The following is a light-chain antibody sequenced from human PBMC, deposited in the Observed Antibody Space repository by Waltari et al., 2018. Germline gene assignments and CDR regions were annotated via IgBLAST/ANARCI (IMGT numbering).Light chain of an antibody. V-gene: IGKV1-17*01. CDR1: QGISTS. CDR3: LQYNSNPLT. J-gene: IGKJ4*01. CDR2: AAS. Sequence: DIQMTQSPSSLSASAGDRVTITCRASQGISTSLNWYQQKPGKAPKRLIYAASSLESGVPSMFSGSGSGTDFTLTISSLQPEDFATYYCLQYNSNPLTFGGGTKVEIK.